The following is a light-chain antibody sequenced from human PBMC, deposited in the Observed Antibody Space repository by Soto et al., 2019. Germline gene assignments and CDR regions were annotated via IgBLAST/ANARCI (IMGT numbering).Light chain of an antibody. CDR3: NSYADSNTYL. CDR1: SSDVGRYDY. J-gene: IGLJ1*01. Sequence: QSVLTQPPSASGSPGQSVTISCTGTSSDVGRYDYVSWYQHHTGKAPKLIIYDVSQRPSGVPDRFSGSKSGNAASLTVSGLQAEDEADYYCNSYADSNTYLFGPGTKGTVL. V-gene: IGLV2-8*01. CDR2: DVS.